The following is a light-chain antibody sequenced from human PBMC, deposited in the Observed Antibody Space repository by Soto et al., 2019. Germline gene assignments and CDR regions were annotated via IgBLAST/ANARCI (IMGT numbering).Light chain of an antibody. CDR1: SSDIGGYNF. J-gene: IGLJ2*01. CDR2: EVT. Sequence: QSALTQPASVSGSPGQSITISCTGTSSDIGGYNFVSWYQQHPGKAPKLMIYEVTNRPSGISNRFSGSKSGNTASLTISGVQPEDEADYHCSSYRTMTTLVFGGGTKVTVL. V-gene: IGLV2-14*01. CDR3: SSYRTMTTLV.